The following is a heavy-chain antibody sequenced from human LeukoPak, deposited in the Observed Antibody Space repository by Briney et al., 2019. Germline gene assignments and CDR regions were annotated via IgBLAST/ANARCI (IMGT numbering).Heavy chain of an antibody. V-gene: IGHV3-43D*03. D-gene: IGHD3-10*01. CDR1: GFTFDDYA. CDR3: AKDMFTMVQGGDYYGMDV. J-gene: IGHJ6*02. Sequence: GGSLRLSCAASGFTFDDYAMHWVRQAPGKGLEWVSLISRDVGSTYYADSVEGRFTISRDNSKNSVYLQMNSLRVEDTALYYCAKDMFTMVQGGDYYGMDVWGQGTTVTVSS. CDR2: ISRDVGST.